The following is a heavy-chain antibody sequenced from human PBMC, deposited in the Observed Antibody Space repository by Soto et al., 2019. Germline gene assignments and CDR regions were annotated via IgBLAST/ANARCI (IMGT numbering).Heavy chain of an antibody. Sequence: PSETLSLPCAVYGGSFRGYYWRWIRQTPGKGLKWIGDINHRGSTNYNPFLKSRVTISVETSNNQCPLKLNHAPAADTAPHSRARVTPRLFGLVTNWFDPWGQGTLVTVSS. CDR1: GGSFRGYY. J-gene: IGHJ5*02. V-gene: IGHV4-34*01. CDR3: ARVTPRLFGLVTNWFDP. D-gene: IGHD3-3*01. CDR2: INHRGST.